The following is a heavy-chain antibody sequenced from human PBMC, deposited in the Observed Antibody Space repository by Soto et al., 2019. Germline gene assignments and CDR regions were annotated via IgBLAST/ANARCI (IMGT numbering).Heavy chain of an antibody. Sequence: GGSLRLSCAASGFPFSSYAMSWVRQAPGKGLEWVSAVGGSGGDTYYADSVKGRFTVSRDNSKNTLYLQMNSLRAEDTAVYYCAKDPGITGIPAWFDPWGQGTLVNVSS. CDR3: AKDPGITGIPAWFDP. CDR1: GFPFSSYA. D-gene: IGHD1-20*01. CDR2: VGGSGGDT. V-gene: IGHV3-23*01. J-gene: IGHJ5*02.